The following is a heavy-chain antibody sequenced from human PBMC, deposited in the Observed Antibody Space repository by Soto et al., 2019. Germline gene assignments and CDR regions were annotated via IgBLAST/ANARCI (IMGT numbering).Heavy chain of an antibody. CDR2: ISGSGGST. V-gene: IGHV3-23*01. D-gene: IGHD3-3*01. CDR3: AKAFSLTIFGGYYYMDV. Sequence: EVQLLDSGGGLVQPGGSLRLSCAASGFTFSSYAMSWVRQAPGKGLEWVSAISGSGGSTYYADSVKGRFTISRDNSKNTLYLQMNSLRAEDTAVYYCAKAFSLTIFGGYYYMDVWGKGTTVTVSS. J-gene: IGHJ6*03. CDR1: GFTFSSYA.